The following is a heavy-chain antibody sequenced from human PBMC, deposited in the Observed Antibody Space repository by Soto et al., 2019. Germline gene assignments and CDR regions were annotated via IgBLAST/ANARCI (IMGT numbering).Heavy chain of an antibody. CDR1: GFAVSTDY. CDR2: IYDDGAT. CDR3: ARVRSGGGLRLVYFDY. Sequence: PGGSLRLSCAASGFAVSTDYLIWVRQAPGMGLECVSVIYDDGATYYADAAKGRFTVSRDSSKNTLYLQLASLRADDTAVYFCARVRSGGGLRLVYFDYWGQGTLVTVSS. D-gene: IGHD5-12*01. V-gene: IGHV3-53*01. J-gene: IGHJ4*02.